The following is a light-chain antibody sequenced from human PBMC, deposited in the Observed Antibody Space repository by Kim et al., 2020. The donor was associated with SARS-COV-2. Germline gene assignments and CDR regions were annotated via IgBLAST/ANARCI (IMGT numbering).Light chain of an antibody. V-gene: IGKV2-28*01. CDR2: LGS. Sequence: DIVMSLSPLSLPVTPGEPASISCRSSQSLLHSNGYNYLDWYLQKPGQSPQLLIYLGSNRASGVPDRFSGSGSGTDFTLKISRVEAEDVGVYYCKQALETPRTFGQGTKLEI. CDR3: KQALETPRT. J-gene: IGKJ2*01. CDR1: QSLLHSNGYNY.